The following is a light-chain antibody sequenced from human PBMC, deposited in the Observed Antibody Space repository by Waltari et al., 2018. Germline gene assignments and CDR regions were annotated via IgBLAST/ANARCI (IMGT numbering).Light chain of an antibody. CDR2: VAS. V-gene: IGKV3-11*01. CDR3: QQRSKWPIT. J-gene: IGKJ5*01. Sequence: EIVLTQSPATLSLSPGERATLSCRASQSVSSYLAWYQQKPGQAPRLLIYVASNRATGRPARFSGSGSGTDFTLTISSLEPEDFALYYCQQRSKWPITFGQGTRLEIK. CDR1: QSVSSY.